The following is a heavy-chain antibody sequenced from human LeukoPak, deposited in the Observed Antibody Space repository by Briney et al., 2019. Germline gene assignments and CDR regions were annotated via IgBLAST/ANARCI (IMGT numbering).Heavy chain of an antibody. J-gene: IGHJ4*02. V-gene: IGHV4-59*01. D-gene: IGHD3-22*01. CDR1: GGSISPYY. CDR2: IYYSGST. CDR3: ARYYDRSGYWSTPHFDY. Sequence: SSETLSLTCTVSGGSISPYYWSWIRQPPGKGLEWIAYIYYSGSTNYNPSLKSRVTISVDTSKNQFSLKLSSVTAADTAVYYCARYYDRSGYWSTPHFDYWGQGTLVTVSS.